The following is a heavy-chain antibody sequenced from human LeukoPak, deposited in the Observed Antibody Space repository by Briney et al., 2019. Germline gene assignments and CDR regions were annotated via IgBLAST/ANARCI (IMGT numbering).Heavy chain of an antibody. D-gene: IGHD3-10*01. CDR1: GYTFTSYG. Sequence: GASVKVSCKASGYTFTSYGISWVRQAPGQGLEWMGWISAYNGNTNYAQKLQGRVTMTTDTSTSTAYMELRSLRSDDTAVYYCARDRKYYYGPGTSFDIWGQGTMVTVSS. CDR2: ISAYNGNT. CDR3: ARDRKYYYGPGTSFDI. V-gene: IGHV1-18*01. J-gene: IGHJ3*02.